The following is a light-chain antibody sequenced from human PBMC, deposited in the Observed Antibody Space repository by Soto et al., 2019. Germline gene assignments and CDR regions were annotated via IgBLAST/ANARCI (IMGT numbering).Light chain of an antibody. CDR1: SGHSSYA. CDR3: QTWGTGPWV. CDR2: FNSDGNH. J-gene: IGLJ3*02. V-gene: IGLV4-69*01. Sequence: QLVLTQSPSASASLGASVKLTCTLSSGHSSYAIAWHQQQPEKGPRYLMKFNSDGNHSKGDGIPDRFSGSSSGAERYLTISSLQSEDEADYYCQTWGTGPWVFGGGTKLTVL.